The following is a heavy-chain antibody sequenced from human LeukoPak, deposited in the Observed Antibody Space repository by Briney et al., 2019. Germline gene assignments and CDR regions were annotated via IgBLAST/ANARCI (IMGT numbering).Heavy chain of an antibody. J-gene: IGHJ5*01. Sequence: GGSLRLSCAASGFIFDDYAMHWVREAPGKGLEWVSGISWNSNTIGYADSVKGRFTISRDNAKNSLYLQMGSLRVEDTAVYYCTRDPRHFDSCGQGTLVTVSS. CDR2: ISWNSNTI. CDR3: TRDPRHFDS. D-gene: IGHD6-6*01. CDR1: GFIFDDYA. V-gene: IGHV3-9*01.